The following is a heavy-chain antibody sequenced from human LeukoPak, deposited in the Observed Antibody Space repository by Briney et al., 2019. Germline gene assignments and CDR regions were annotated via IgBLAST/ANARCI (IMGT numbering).Heavy chain of an antibody. Sequence: SETLSLTCTVSGGSISSYYWSWIRQPPGKGLEWIGYIYYSGSTNYNPSLKSRVTISVDTSKNQFSLKLSSVTAADTAVYYCARDPPKYSGYDRPGGYWGQGTLVTVSS. J-gene: IGHJ4*02. CDR3: ARDPPKYSGYDRPGGY. D-gene: IGHD5-12*01. V-gene: IGHV4-59*01. CDR2: IYYSGST. CDR1: GGSISSYY.